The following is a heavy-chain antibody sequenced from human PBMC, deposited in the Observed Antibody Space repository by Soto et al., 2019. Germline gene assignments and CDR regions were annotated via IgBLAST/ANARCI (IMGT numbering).Heavy chain of an antibody. J-gene: IGHJ4*02. CDR2: ISYDGSNK. D-gene: IGHD1-1*01. Sequence: QVQLVESGGGVVQPGRSLRLSCAASGFTFSSYGMHWVRQAPGKGLEWVAVISYDGSNKYYADSVKGRFTISRDNSKNTLYLQMNSLRAEDTAVYYCANWNVDLFDYWGQGTLVTVSS. CDR1: GFTFSSYG. V-gene: IGHV3-30*18. CDR3: ANWNVDLFDY.